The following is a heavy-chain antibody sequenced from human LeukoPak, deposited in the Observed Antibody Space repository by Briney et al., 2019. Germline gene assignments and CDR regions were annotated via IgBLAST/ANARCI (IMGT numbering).Heavy chain of an antibody. CDR3: TTDTYSGSSHGGY. V-gene: IGHV3-15*01. J-gene: IGHJ4*02. CDR1: GFTFSNAW. CDR2: IKSKTDGGTT. D-gene: IGHD1-26*01. Sequence: GGSLRLSCAASGFTFSNAWMSWVRQAPGKELEWVGRIKSKTDGGTTDYAAPVKGRFTISRDDSKNTLYLQMNSLKTEDTAVYYCTTDTYSGSSHGGYWGQGTLVTVSS.